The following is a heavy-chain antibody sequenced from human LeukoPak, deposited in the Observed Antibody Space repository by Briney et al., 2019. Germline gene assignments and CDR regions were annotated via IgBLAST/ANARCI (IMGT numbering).Heavy chain of an antibody. D-gene: IGHD5-12*01. CDR1: GYTLTELS. V-gene: IGHV1-24*01. Sequence: ASVKVSRKVSGYTLTELSMHWVRQAPGKGLEWMGGFDPEDGETIYAQKFQGRVTMTEDTSTDTAYMELSSLRSEDTAVYYCATDLGYSGYEPFDYWGQGTLVTVSS. J-gene: IGHJ4*02. CDR3: ATDLGYSGYEPFDY. CDR2: FDPEDGET.